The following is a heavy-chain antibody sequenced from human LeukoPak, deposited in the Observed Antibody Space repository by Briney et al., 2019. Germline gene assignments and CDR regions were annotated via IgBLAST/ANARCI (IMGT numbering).Heavy chain of an antibody. CDR2: IYSGGST. J-gene: IGHJ4*02. Sequence: GGSLRLSCAASGFTLSSNYMSWVRQAPGKGLEWVSVIYSGGSTYYADSVKGRFTISRDNSKNTLYLQMNSLRAEDTAVYYCAGGIAARPRIFDYWGQGTLVTVSS. V-gene: IGHV3-66*02. CDR3: AGGIAARPRIFDY. D-gene: IGHD6-6*01. CDR1: GFTLSSNY.